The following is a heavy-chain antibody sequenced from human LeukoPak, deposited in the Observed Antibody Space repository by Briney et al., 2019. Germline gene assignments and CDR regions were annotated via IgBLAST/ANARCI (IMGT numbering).Heavy chain of an antibody. V-gene: IGHV4-59*01. CDR2: IYYSGST. Sequence: SETLSLTCTVSGGSMSSYDWSWIRQPQWKGREWIGYIYYSGSTNYNHSLKSRVTITVDTSKNQFCMKLSSVTAADTALYYCAREAPHYYYYGMDVWGQGTTVTVSS. CDR3: AREAPHYYYYGMDV. CDR1: GGSMSSYD. J-gene: IGHJ6*02.